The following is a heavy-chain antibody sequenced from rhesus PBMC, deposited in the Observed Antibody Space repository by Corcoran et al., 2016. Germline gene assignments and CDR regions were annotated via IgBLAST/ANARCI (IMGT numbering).Heavy chain of an antibody. Sequence: QVHLQESGPGVVKPSETLSLTCAVSGGSISDTYRCSWIRQPPGKGLEWIGYISGGSTSTNYNPSLKSRVTISKDTSKNPFSLKLTSVTAADTAGYYCARGPGFDYWGQGVLVTVSS. J-gene: IGHJ4*01. CDR3: ARGPGFDY. CDR2: ISGGSTST. CDR1: GGSISDTYR. V-gene: IGHV4S10*01.